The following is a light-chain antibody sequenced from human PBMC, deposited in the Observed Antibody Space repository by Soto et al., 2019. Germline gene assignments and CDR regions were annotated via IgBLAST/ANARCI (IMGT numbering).Light chain of an antibody. CDR3: QQCYMGWT. Sequence: DIHMTQSTSTLSASFGDRVTITFRASQSIGRFLAWYQHQPGKAPKLLIYDASTLESGVPSRFSGTGSGTEFTFSITSLQPEDFGTYYCQQCYMGWTFGQGSKVDIK. V-gene: IGKV1-5*01. CDR2: DAS. J-gene: IGKJ1*01. CDR1: QSIGRF.